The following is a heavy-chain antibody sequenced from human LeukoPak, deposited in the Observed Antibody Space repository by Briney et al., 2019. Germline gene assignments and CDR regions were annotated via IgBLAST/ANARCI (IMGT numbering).Heavy chain of an antibody. CDR3: ARDRGYSTFDM. D-gene: IGHD5-18*01. CDR2: INQDGSEK. Sequence: GGSLRLPCVASGFTLRSYWVAWVPRAPGKGLEGVANINQDGSEKNYVDSVKGRFAIYRDNAKTALFLQMNSLRAEDTAVYYCARDRGYSTFDMWGQGTMVTVSS. J-gene: IGHJ3*02. V-gene: IGHV3-7*05. CDR1: GFTLRSYW.